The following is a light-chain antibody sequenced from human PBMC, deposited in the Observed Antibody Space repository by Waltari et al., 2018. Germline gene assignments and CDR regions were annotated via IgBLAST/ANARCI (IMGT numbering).Light chain of an antibody. V-gene: IGLV1-40*01. CDR3: QSYDSSLSGVV. CDR2: VNN. Sequence: QSVLTQPPSVSGAPGQRVTISCPGSSSNIGADSGVHWYQHLPGTAPKPLIYVNNNRPSGVSDRFSGSKSGTSASLAITGLQAEDEADYYCQSYDSSLSGVVFGGGTKVTVL. CDR1: SSNIGADSG. J-gene: IGLJ3*02.